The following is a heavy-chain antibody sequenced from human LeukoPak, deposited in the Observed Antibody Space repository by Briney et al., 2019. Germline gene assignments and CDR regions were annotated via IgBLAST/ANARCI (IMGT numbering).Heavy chain of an antibody. Sequence: SQTLSLTCTVSGGSISSGDYYWSWIRQPPGKGLEWIGYIYYSGSTYYNPSLKSRVTISVDTSKNQFSLKLSSVTAADTAVYYCARDSEHCSSTSCVGYWGQGTLVTVSS. V-gene: IGHV4-30-4*01. CDR3: ARDSEHCSSTSCVGY. CDR2: IYYSGST. D-gene: IGHD2-2*01. CDR1: GGSISSGDYY. J-gene: IGHJ4*02.